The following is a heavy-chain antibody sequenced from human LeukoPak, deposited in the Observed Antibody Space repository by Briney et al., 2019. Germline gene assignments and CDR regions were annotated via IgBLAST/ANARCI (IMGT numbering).Heavy chain of an antibody. D-gene: IGHD6-6*01. V-gene: IGHV4-34*01. CDR1: GVSITSYY. J-gene: IGHJ6*03. CDR3: ARGSGIAARIIHYYYYMDV. Sequence: PSETLSLTCTVSGVSITSYYWSWIRQPPGKGLEWIGEINHSGSTNYNPSLKSRVTISVDTSKNQFSLKLSSVTAADTAVYYCARGSGIAARIIHYYYYMDVWGKGTTVTVSS. CDR2: INHSGST.